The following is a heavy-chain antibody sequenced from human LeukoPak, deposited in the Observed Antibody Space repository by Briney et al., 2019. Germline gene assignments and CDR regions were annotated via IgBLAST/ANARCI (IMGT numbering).Heavy chain of an antibody. CDR3: AKDRGYCSGGSCYGADAFDI. D-gene: IGHD2-15*01. Sequence: GGSLRLSCAASGFTFSSYAMSWVRQAPGKGLEWVSAISGSGGSTYYADSVKGRFTISRDNSKNTLYLQMNSLRAEDTAVYYCAKDRGYCSGGSCYGADAFDIWGQGTMVTVSS. CDR1: GFTFSSYA. V-gene: IGHV3-23*01. CDR2: ISGSGGST. J-gene: IGHJ3*02.